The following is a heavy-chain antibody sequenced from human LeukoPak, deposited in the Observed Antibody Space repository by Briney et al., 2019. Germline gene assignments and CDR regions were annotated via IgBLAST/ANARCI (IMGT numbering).Heavy chain of an antibody. J-gene: IGHJ5*02. CDR2: IHSSGSTI. V-gene: IGHV3-48*03. CDR1: GFTFSCYE. Sequence: GGSLRLSCAASGFTFSCYEMNWVRQAPGKGLEWISYIHSSGSTIYYADSLKGRFTISRDNAKNSLYLQMNSLRAEHTAVYFCARENPDWFDPWGQGTLVTVSS. CDR3: ARENPDWFDP.